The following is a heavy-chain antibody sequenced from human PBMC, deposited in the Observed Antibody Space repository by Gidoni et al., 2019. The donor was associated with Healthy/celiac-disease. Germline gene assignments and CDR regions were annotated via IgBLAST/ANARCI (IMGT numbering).Heavy chain of an antibody. D-gene: IGHD1-26*01. Sequence: EVQLVESGGGLVKPGGSLRLSCAASGFTFSSYSMNWVRQAPGKGLEWVSSISSSSSYIYYADSVKGRFTISRDNAKNSLYLQMNSLRAEDTAVYYCAGDSGSYFDHSQWFDPWGQGTLVTVSS. CDR1: GFTFSSYS. V-gene: IGHV3-21*01. J-gene: IGHJ5*02. CDR2: ISSSSSYI. CDR3: AGDSGSYFDHSQWFDP.